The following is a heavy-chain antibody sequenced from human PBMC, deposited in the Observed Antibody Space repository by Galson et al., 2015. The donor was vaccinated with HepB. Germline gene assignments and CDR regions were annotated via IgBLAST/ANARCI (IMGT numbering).Heavy chain of an antibody. Sequence: SLRLSCAASGFTFSNYALNWVRRGPGKRLEWVAAISGSGATTYYAESVKGRFTISRDNSKNTLHLEMNSLRADDTAVYYCAKANYPGYCSGERSGNCFPLYNFDCWGQGTLVTVSS. CDR3: AKANYPGYCSGERSGNCFPLYNFDC. CDR2: ISGSGATT. V-gene: IGHV3-23*01. J-gene: IGHJ4*02. CDR1: GFTFSNYA. D-gene: IGHD2-15*01.